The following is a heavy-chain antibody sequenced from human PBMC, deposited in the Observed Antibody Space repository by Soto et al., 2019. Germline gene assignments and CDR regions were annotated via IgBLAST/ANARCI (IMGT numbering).Heavy chain of an antibody. Sequence: SETLSLTCTVSGGSISSYYWSWIRQPPGKGLEWIGYIYYSGSTNYNPSLKSRVTISVDTSKNQFSLKLSSVTAADTAVYYCARAVVVPAAIHVWGKGTTVTVSS. D-gene: IGHD2-2*01. J-gene: IGHJ6*04. V-gene: IGHV4-59*01. CDR2: IYYSGST. CDR1: GGSISSYY. CDR3: ARAVVVPAAIHV.